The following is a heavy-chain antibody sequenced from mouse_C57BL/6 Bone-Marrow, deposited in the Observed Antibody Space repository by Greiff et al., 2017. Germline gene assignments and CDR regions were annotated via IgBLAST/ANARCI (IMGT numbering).Heavy chain of an antibody. CDR3: ARGLRRRFAY. Sequence: VQLQQSGPELVKPGASVKISCKASGYTFTDYYMNWVKQSHGKSLEWIGDINPNNGGTSYNQKFKGKATLTVDKSSSTAYMELRSLTSEDSAVYYCARGLRRRFAYWGQGTLVTVSA. V-gene: IGHV1-26*01. CDR1: GYTFTDYY. J-gene: IGHJ3*01. D-gene: IGHD2-4*01. CDR2: INPNNGGT.